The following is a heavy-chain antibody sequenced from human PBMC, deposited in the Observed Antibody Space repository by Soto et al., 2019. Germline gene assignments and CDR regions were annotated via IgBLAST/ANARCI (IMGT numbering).Heavy chain of an antibody. CDR1: GGSISSGDYY. Sequence: PSETLSLTCTVSGGSISSGDYYWSWIRQPPGKGLEWIGYIYYSGSTYYNPSLKSRVTISVDTSKNQFSLKLSSVTAADTAMYYCARGIEYSSSSEGMDVWGQGTTVTVSS. CDR3: ARGIEYSSSSEGMDV. J-gene: IGHJ6*02. V-gene: IGHV4-30-4*01. CDR2: IYYSGST. D-gene: IGHD6-6*01.